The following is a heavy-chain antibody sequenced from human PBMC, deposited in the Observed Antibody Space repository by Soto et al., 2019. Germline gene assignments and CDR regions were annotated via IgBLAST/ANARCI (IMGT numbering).Heavy chain of an antibody. D-gene: IGHD6-19*01. CDR1: GGTFSSYA. Sequence: QVQLVQSGAEVKKPGSSVKVSCKASGGTFSSYAISWVRQAPGQGLEWMGGIIPIFGTANYAQKFQGRVTITADESTSTAYMELSSRRSDDTAVYYCARETREGYSSGCHCYRGQGTLVTVSS. CDR3: ARETREGYSSGCHCY. J-gene: IGHJ4*02. V-gene: IGHV1-69*01. CDR2: IIPIFGTA.